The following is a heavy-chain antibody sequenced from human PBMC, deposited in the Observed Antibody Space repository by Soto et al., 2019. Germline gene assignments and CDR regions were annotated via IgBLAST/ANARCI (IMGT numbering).Heavy chain of an antibody. D-gene: IGHD5-12*01. J-gene: IGHJ5*02. Sequence: GGSLRLSCAASGFTFSTYSMNWVRQAPGKGLEWASSISTGSSYIYYADSVTGRFTISRDNAKNSLYLQMDDLRVEDTAVYFCARDRDGYNSNWFDPWGQGTLVTVSS. CDR1: GFTFSTYS. V-gene: IGHV3-21*01. CDR2: ISTGSSYI. CDR3: ARDRDGYNSNWFDP.